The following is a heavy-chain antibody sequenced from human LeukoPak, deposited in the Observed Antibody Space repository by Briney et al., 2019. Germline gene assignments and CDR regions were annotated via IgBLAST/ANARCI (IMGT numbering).Heavy chain of an antibody. CDR2: IYYSGST. CDR3: ARRAKYGGYDY. J-gene: IGHJ4*02. D-gene: IGHD5-12*01. CDR1: GGAISSYY. V-gene: IGHV4-59*08. Sequence: SETLSLTCTVSGGAISSYYWSWIRQPPGKGLEWIGYIYYSGSTNYNPSLKSRVTISVDTSKNQFSLKLSSVTAADTAVYYCARRAKYGGYDYWGQGTLVTVSS.